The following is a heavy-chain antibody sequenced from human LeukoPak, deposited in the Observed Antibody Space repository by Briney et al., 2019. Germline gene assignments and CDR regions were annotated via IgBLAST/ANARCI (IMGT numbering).Heavy chain of an antibody. CDR2: ISGSGDST. CDR1: GFTFSSYA. D-gene: IGHD3-22*01. Sequence: GGSLRLSCAASGFTFSSYAMSWVRQAPGKGLEWVSAISGSGDSTYYADSVKGRFTISRDNSKNTLYLQMNSLRAEDTAVYYCAKDSSGYYSVSDAFDIWGQGTMVTVSS. CDR3: AKDSSGYYSVSDAFDI. V-gene: IGHV3-23*01. J-gene: IGHJ3*02.